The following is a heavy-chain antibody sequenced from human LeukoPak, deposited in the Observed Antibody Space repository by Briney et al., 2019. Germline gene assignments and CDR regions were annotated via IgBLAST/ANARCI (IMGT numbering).Heavy chain of an antibody. D-gene: IGHD3-22*01. CDR1: GFTFSSYA. CDR3: AKARGIRITMIVVVIDGWFDP. Sequence: GGSLRLSCAASGFTFSSYAMSWVRQAPGKGLEWVSAISGSGGSTYYADSVKGRFTISRDNSKNTLYLQMNSLRAEDTAVYYCAKARGIRITMIVVVIDGWFDPWGQGTLVTVSS. CDR2: ISGSGGST. V-gene: IGHV3-23*01. J-gene: IGHJ5*02.